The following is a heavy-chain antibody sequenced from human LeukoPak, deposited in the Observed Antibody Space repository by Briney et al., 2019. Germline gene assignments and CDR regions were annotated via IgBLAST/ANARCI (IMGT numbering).Heavy chain of an antibody. D-gene: IGHD6-19*01. CDR2: ISSSSSTI. J-gene: IGHJ5*02. CDR3: ARERSSGWFDH. V-gene: IGHV3-48*01. Sequence: GGSLRLSCAASGFTFSSYSMNWVRQAPGKGLEWVSYISSSSSTIYYADSVKGRFTISRDNAKNSLYLQMNSLRAEDTAVYYCARERSSGWFDHWGQGTLVTVA. CDR1: GFTFSSYS.